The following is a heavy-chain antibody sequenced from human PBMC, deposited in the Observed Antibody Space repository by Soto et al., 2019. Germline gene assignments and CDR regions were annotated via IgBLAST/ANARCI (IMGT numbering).Heavy chain of an antibody. CDR3: ARGVTMVRGVIHTPYFDY. V-gene: IGHV4-31*03. Sequence: QVQLQESGPGLVKPSQTLSLTCTVSGGSISSGGYYWSWIRQHPGKGLEWIGYIYYSGSTYYNPSRTGRVTISVDPSKNQFSLKLSSVTAADTAVYYCARGVTMVRGVIHTPYFDYWGQGTLVTVSS. CDR1: GGSISSGGYY. J-gene: IGHJ4*02. D-gene: IGHD3-10*01. CDR2: IYYSGST.